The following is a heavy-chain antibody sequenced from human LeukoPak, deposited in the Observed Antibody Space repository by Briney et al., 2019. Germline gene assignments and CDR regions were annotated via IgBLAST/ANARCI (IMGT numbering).Heavy chain of an antibody. Sequence: ASVKVSCKASGYTFTGYYMHWVRQAPGQGLEWMGWINPNSGGTNYAPKFQGRVTMTRDTSLSTAYMELSRLRSDDTAVYYCARGAVAATFFDYWGQGTLVTVSS. J-gene: IGHJ4*02. CDR1: GYTFTGYY. CDR2: INPNSGGT. CDR3: ARGAVAATFFDY. V-gene: IGHV1-2*02. D-gene: IGHD6-19*01.